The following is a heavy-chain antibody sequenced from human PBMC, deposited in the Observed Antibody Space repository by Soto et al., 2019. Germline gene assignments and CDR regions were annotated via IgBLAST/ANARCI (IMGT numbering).Heavy chain of an antibody. CDR1: GYSFTSYW. V-gene: IGHV5-51*01. J-gene: IGHJ4*02. CDR3: ATPPRLEYCSGGSCYGGDY. D-gene: IGHD2-15*01. Sequence: GESLKISCKGSGYSFTSYWIGWVRQMPGKGLEWMGIIYPGDSDTRYSPSFQGQVTISADKSISTAYLQWSSLKASDTAMYYCATPPRLEYCSGGSCYGGDYWGQGTLVTVSS. CDR2: IYPGDSDT.